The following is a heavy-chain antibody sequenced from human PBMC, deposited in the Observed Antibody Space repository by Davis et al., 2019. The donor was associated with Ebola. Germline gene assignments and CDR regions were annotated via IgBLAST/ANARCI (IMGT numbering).Heavy chain of an antibody. Sequence: PSETLSLTCTVSGGSISSGGYYWSRIRQHPGKGLEWIGYIYYSGSTYYNPSLKSRVTISVDTSKNQFSLKLSSVTAADTAVYYCARVEGSGYYSEYFQHWGQGTLVTVSS. CDR1: GGSISSGGYY. CDR2: IYYSGST. V-gene: IGHV4-31*03. D-gene: IGHD3-22*01. J-gene: IGHJ1*01. CDR3: ARVEGSGYYSEYFQH.